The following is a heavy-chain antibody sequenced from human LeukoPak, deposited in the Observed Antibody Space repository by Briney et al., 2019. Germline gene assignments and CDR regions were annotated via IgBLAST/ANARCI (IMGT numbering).Heavy chain of an antibody. CDR2: VYYTGST. D-gene: IGHD3-10*01. CDR1: GASVTSGGFY. J-gene: IGHJ5*02. CDR3: ARHSGSGSLSRPFDP. V-gene: IGHV4-39*01. Sequence: SETLSLTCSVSGASVTSGGFYWGWLRQPPGKGPEWIATVYYTGSTYYNPSLKSRVTISIDTSKNQFSLRLTSVTATDTAIYHCARHSGSGSLSRPFDPWGEGTLVTVSS.